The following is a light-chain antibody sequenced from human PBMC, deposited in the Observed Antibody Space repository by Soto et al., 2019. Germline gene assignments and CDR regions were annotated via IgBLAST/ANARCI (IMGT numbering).Light chain of an antibody. J-gene: IGKJ5*01. Sequence: IVLTQSPGTLSLSPWERATLSCRASQSVSSSYLAWYQQKPGQAPRLLIYGASSRATGIPDRFSGSGSGTDFTLTISRLEPEDFAVYYCQQYGSSSINFGQGTRLEIK. CDR3: QQYGSSSIN. CDR2: GAS. CDR1: QSVSSSY. V-gene: IGKV3-20*01.